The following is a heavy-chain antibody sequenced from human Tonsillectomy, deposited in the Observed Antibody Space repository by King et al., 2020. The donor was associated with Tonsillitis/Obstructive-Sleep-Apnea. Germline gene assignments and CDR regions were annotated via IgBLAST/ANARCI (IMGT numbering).Heavy chain of an antibody. J-gene: IGHJ4*02. D-gene: IGHD1-20*01. V-gene: IGHV3-23*04. CDR1: GFTFSSYA. CDR3: AKSSMDNWSDGLDC. CDR2: ISGSAGST. Sequence: VQLVESGGGLVQPGGSLRLSCAASGFTFSSYAMSWVRRAPGKGLEWVSAISGSAGSTHYADSVKGRFTMSRDNSKNMLYLQMNSLRAEDTAVYYCAKSSMDNWSDGLDCWGQGTLVTVSS.